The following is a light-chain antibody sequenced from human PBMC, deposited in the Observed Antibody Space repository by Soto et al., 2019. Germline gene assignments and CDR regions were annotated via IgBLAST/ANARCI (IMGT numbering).Light chain of an antibody. V-gene: IGKV1-17*01. Sequence: DIQMTQSPLSLSESVGDRVTITCRASQEIRNDLSWYQQKPGKAPERLIFAVSFLKSGVPSRFSGSGSGTEFTLTISSLQPEDFATYYCLQHNSNFWTFGQGTKVE. CDR1: QEIRND. J-gene: IGKJ1*01. CDR2: AVS. CDR3: LQHNSNFWT.